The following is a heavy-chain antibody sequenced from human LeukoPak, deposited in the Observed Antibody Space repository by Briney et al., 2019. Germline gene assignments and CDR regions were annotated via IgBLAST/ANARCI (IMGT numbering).Heavy chain of an antibody. CDR3: ARLNYCSSTSCYGALPSFDH. CDR2: INHSGST. CDR1: GGSFSGYY. Sequence: SETLSLTCAVYGGSFSGYYWSWIRQPPGKGLEWIGEINHSGSTNYNPSLKSRVTISVDTSKNQFSLKLSSVTAADTAVYYCARLNYCSSTSCYGALPSFDHWGQGTLVTVSS. J-gene: IGHJ4*02. V-gene: IGHV4-34*01. D-gene: IGHD2-2*01.